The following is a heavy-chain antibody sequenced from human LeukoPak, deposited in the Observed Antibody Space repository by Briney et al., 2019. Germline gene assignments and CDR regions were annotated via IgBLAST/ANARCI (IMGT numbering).Heavy chain of an antibody. CDR1: GGSISSSSYY. D-gene: IGHD4-17*01. CDR3: ARHTASFQH. J-gene: IGHJ1*01. V-gene: IGHV4-39*01. Sequence: SETLSLTCTVSGGSISSSSYYWGWIRQPPGKGLEWIGSIYYSGSTYYNPSLKSRVTISVDTSKNQFSLKLSSVTAADTAVYYCARHTASFQHWGQGTLVTVSS. CDR2: IYYSGST.